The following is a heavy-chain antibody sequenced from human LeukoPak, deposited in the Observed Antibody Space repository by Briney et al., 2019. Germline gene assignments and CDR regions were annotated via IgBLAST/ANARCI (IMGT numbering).Heavy chain of an antibody. CDR3: ARVEYDSSGSRLDY. CDR2: IHYSGST. Sequence: KPSETLSLTCTVSGGSLGSYYWSWIRQPPGKGLEWIGHIHYSGSTKYSPSLKSRVTISVDTPKNQFSLKLSSVTAADTAVYYCARVEYDSSGSRLDYWGQGTLAIVSS. CDR1: GGSLGSYY. V-gene: IGHV4-59*01. D-gene: IGHD3-22*01. J-gene: IGHJ4*02.